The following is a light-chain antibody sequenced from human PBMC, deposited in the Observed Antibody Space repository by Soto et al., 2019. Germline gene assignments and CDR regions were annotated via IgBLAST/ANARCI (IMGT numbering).Light chain of an antibody. CDR3: GSYAGSKKSV. CDR2: EVS. Sequence: QSVLTQPPSASGSPGQSVTISCTGTSSDVGGYNYVSWYQQHPGKAPKLMIYEVSKRPSGVPDRFSGSKSGYTPSLTVSGLHPEYEADSSCGSYAGSKKSVFGTGTKVTVL. CDR1: SSDVGGYNY. J-gene: IGLJ1*01. V-gene: IGLV2-8*01.